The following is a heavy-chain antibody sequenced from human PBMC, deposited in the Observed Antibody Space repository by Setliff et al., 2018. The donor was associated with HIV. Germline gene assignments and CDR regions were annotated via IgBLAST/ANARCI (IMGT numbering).Heavy chain of an antibody. D-gene: IGHD6-19*01. V-gene: IGHV4-4*08. J-gene: IGHJ6*03. Sequence: SLTCTVSGGSISSYYWSWIRQPPGKGLEWIGRIYASGSPTYNPSLKSRVTISVDTSKNHFSLRLNSVTAADTAVYYCATLSGYSSGWYDFGRIASGGYYSMDVWGKGTAVTVSS. CDR3: ATLSGYSSGWYDFGRIASGGYYSMDV. CDR2: IYASGSP. CDR1: GGSISSYY.